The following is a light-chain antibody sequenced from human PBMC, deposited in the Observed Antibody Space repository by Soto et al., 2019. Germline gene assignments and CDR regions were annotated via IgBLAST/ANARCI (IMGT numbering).Light chain of an antibody. V-gene: IGKV3-20*01. CDR2: GAI. J-gene: IGKJ2*01. CDR1: ESVSSGY. CDR3: QQYGSSPHS. Sequence: EIVLTQSPGTLSLSPGERVTLSCRASESVSSGYVGWYQQKPGQAPRLVIFGAIGRATGIPDRFRGSGSGTYFTLTFSSLAPEDFAVYYCQQYGSSPHSFGQGTKREIK.